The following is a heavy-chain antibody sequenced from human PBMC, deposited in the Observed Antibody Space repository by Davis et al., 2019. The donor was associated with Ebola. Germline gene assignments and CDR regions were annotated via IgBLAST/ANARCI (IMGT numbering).Heavy chain of an antibody. D-gene: IGHD5-12*01. CDR3: TTPAGQDSGYDVFDI. J-gene: IGHJ3*02. CDR2: INPNDGRT. V-gene: IGHV1-46*03. Sequence: AASAQVSCNASGYTFTNYYMHCVRQAPAQGLEWMGMINPNDGRTIYAPKFQGRVTVTRDTSTTTVYMDLSSLRSEDTARDYCTTPAGQDSGYDVFDIWGQGTMVTVSS. CDR1: GYTFTNYY.